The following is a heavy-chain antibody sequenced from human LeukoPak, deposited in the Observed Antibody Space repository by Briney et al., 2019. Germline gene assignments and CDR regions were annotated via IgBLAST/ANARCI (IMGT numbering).Heavy chain of an antibody. CDR1: GGSISSYY. V-gene: IGHV4-4*07. CDR2: IYTSGST. Sequence: PSETLSLTCTVSGGSISSYYWSWIRQPAGKGLEWIGRIYTSGSTNYNPSLKSRVTMSVDTSKNQFSLKLSSVTAADTAVYYCARVRLSGYCSSTSCRKYYFDYWGQGTLVTVSS. CDR3: ARVRLSGYCSSTSCRKYYFDY. D-gene: IGHD2-2*01. J-gene: IGHJ4*02.